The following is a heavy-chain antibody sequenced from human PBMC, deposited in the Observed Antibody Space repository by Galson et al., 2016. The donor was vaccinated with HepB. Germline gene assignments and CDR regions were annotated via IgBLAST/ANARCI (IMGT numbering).Heavy chain of an antibody. CDR1: GDIFTTYG. Sequence: VKVSCKASGDIFTTYGMHWVRQAPGQRPEWMAWINPENGNRKFSQKFQGRVNITEDTSATTVYMELSSLISEDTAVYFCARGPLRGPFVYYYGMDVWGQGTPVTVSS. CDR2: INPENGNR. J-gene: IGHJ6*02. D-gene: IGHD3-10*01. CDR3: ARGPLRGPFVYYYGMDV. V-gene: IGHV1-3*01.